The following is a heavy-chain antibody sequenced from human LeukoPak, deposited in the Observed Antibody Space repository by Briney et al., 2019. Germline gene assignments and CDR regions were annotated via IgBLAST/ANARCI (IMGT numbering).Heavy chain of an antibody. Sequence: ESGPTLVKPTQTLTLTCTFSGFSLSTSGVNVGWIRQPPGKALEWLALIYWNDDKRYSPSLKSRLTITKDTSKNQVVLTMTNMDPVDTATYYCAHRSADSSGYFALRWGRGTLVTVSS. D-gene: IGHD3-22*01. CDR2: IYWNDDK. V-gene: IGHV2-5*01. J-gene: IGHJ4*02. CDR1: GFSLSTSGVN. CDR3: AHRSADSSGYFALR.